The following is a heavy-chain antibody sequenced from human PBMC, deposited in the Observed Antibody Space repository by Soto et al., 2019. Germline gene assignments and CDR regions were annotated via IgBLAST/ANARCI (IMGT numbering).Heavy chain of an antibody. CDR1: GFTFSSYA. Sequence: GGSLRLSCAASGFTFSSYAMSWVRQAPGKGLEWVSAISGSGGSTYYADSVKGRFTISRDNSKNTLYLQMNSLRAEDTAVYYCAKDQPRLRYFDWLSWFDPWGQGTPGHRLL. CDR3: AKDQPRLRYFDWLSWFDP. D-gene: IGHD3-9*01. J-gene: IGHJ5*02. V-gene: IGHV3-23*01. CDR2: ISGSGGST.